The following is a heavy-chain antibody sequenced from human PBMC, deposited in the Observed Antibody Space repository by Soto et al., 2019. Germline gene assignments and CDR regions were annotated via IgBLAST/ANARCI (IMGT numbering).Heavy chain of an antibody. CDR3: ARDYGIVVEPAASYFDY. Sequence: PGGSLRLSCAASGFTFSSYAMHWVRQAPGKGLEWVAVISYDGSNKYYADSVKGRFTISRDNSKNTLYLQMNSLRAEDTAVYYCARDYGIVVEPAASYFDYWGQGTLVTVSS. CDR1: GFTFSSYA. V-gene: IGHV3-30-3*01. D-gene: IGHD2-2*01. CDR2: ISYDGSNK. J-gene: IGHJ4*02.